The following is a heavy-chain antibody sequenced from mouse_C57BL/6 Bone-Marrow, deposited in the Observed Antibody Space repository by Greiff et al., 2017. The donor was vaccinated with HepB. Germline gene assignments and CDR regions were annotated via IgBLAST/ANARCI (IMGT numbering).Heavy chain of an antibody. CDR2: IYPRSGNT. J-gene: IGHJ2*01. Sequence: VQRVESGAELARPGASVKLSCKASGYTFTSYGISWVKQRTGQGLEWIGEIYPRSGNTYYNEKFKGKATLTADKFSSTAYMELRSLTSEDSAVYFCARGDYYGTLDYWGQGTTLTVSS. V-gene: IGHV1-81*01. CDR1: GYTFTSYG. CDR3: ARGDYYGTLDY. D-gene: IGHD1-1*01.